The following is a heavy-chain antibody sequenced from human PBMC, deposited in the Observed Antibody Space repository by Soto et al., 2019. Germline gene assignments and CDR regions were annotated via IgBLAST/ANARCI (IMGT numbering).Heavy chain of an antibody. Sequence: QVQMVESGGGVVQPGRSLRLSCAASGFTFNDYGMHWVRQAPAKGPAWVALVRDDGSKTYYADSVRGRFTISRDNSKNTLYLPMNSLRAEDTAVYYCATSTATDAFDIWGQGTMVTVSS. CDR1: GFTFNDYG. CDR3: ATSTATDAFDI. CDR2: VRDDGSKT. V-gene: IGHV3-33*01. J-gene: IGHJ3*02.